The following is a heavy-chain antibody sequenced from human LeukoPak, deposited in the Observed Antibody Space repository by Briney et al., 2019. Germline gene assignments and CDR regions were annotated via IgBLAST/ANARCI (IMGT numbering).Heavy chain of an antibody. J-gene: IGHJ5*02. CDR2: IIPIFGTA. D-gene: IGHD3-9*01. CDR1: GGTFSSYA. Sequence: SVKVSCKASGGTFSSYAISWVRQAPGQGLEWMGGIIPIFGTAHYAQKFQGRVAIITDESTSTAYMELSSLRSEDTAVYYCARGGGTTYYDILTGYKKNWFDPWGQGTLVTVSS. V-gene: IGHV1-69*05. CDR3: ARGGGTTYYDILTGYKKNWFDP.